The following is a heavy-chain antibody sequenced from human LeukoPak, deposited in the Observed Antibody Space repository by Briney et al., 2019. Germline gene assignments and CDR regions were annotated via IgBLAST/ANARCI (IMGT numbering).Heavy chain of an antibody. Sequence: PGGSLRLSCAASGFTVSSNYMSWVRRAPGKGLEWVSVIYSGGSTYYADSVKGRFTISRDNSKNTLYLQMNSLRAEDTAVYYCARDPYGHADYWGQGTLVTVSS. CDR2: IYSGGST. CDR3: ARDPYGHADY. CDR1: GFTVSSNY. V-gene: IGHV3-66*01. D-gene: IGHD2-8*01. J-gene: IGHJ4*02.